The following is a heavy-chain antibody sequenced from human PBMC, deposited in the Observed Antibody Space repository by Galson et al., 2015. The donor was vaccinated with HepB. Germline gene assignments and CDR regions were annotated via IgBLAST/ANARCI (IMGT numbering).Heavy chain of an antibody. D-gene: IGHD3-10*01. CDR1: GGTFSSYT. CDR2: IIPILGIA. J-gene: IGHJ4*02. Sequence: SVKVSCKASGGTFSSYTISWVRQAPGQGLEWMGRIIPILGIANYAQKFQGRVTITADKSTSTAYMELSSLRSEDTAVYYCARDPSVGAYYYGSGSYPFDYWGQGTLVTVSS. CDR3: ARDPSVGAYYYGSGSYPFDY. V-gene: IGHV1-69*04.